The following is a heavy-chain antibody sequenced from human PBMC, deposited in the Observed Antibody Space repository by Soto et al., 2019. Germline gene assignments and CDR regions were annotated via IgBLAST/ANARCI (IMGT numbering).Heavy chain of an antibody. CDR3: ARVPVLRYFYCLLSHYYYYGMDV. J-gene: IGHJ6*02. Sequence: SETLSLTCAVYGGSFSGYYWSWIRQPPGKGLEWIGEINHSGSTNYNPSLKSRVTISVDTSKNQFSLKLSSVTAADTAVYYCARVPVLRYFYCLLSHYYYYGMDVWGQGTTVIVSS. CDR2: INHSGST. CDR1: GGSFSGYY. V-gene: IGHV4-34*01. D-gene: IGHD3-9*01.